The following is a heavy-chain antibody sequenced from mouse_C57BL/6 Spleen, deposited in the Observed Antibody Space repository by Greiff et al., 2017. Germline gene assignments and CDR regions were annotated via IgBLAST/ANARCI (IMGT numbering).Heavy chain of an antibody. Sequence: EVKLVESGPGMVKPSQSLSLTCTVTGYSITSGYDWHWIRHFPGNKLEWMGYISYSGSTNYNPSLKSRISITHDTSKNHFFLKLNSVTTEDTATYYCAREGNWDYFDYWGQGTTLTVSS. D-gene: IGHD4-1*01. J-gene: IGHJ2*01. CDR2: ISYSGST. CDR3: AREGNWDYFDY. CDR1: GYSITSGYD. V-gene: IGHV3-1*01.